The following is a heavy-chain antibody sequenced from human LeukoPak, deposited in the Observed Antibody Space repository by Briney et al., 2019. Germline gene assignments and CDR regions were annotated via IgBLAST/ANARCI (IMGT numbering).Heavy chain of an antibody. J-gene: IGHJ4*02. CDR1: GFTFSSYG. CDR2: IRYDGSNK. Sequence: PGGSLRLSCAASGFTFSSYGMHWVRQAPGKGLEGVAFIRYDGSNKYYADSVKGRFTISRDNSKNTLYLQMNSLRAEDTAVYYCATGDEQWLPRPFDYWGQGTLVTVSS. D-gene: IGHD6-19*01. V-gene: IGHV3-30*02. CDR3: ATGDEQWLPRPFDY.